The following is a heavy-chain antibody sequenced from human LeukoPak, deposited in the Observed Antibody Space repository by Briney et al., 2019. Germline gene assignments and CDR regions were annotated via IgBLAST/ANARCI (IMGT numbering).Heavy chain of an antibody. J-gene: IGHJ3*02. CDR3: ARDPNGDYIGAFDM. D-gene: IGHD4-17*01. CDR1: GFTLSSYA. CDR2: IRGGGSRT. V-gene: IGHV3-23*01. Sequence: PGGSLRLSCTASGFTLSSYAMTWVRQTPGKGLEWVSSIRGGGSRTFYADSVKGRFTISRDNSKNTVSLQMNSLRAEDTAVYYCARDPNGDYIGAFDMWGPGTMVTVSS.